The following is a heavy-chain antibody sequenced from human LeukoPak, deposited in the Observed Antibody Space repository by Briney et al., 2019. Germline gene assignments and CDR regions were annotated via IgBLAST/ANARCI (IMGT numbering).Heavy chain of an antibody. Sequence: GGSLRLSCAASGFTFDDYGMSWVRQAPGKGLEWVSGINWNGGSTGYADSVKGRFTISRDNAKNSLYLQMNSLRAEDTALYYCARDFIPLAAAGTEFDYWGRGTLVTVSS. D-gene: IGHD6-13*01. J-gene: IGHJ4*02. CDR3: ARDFIPLAAAGTEFDY. V-gene: IGHV3-20*04. CDR2: INWNGGST. CDR1: GFTFDDYG.